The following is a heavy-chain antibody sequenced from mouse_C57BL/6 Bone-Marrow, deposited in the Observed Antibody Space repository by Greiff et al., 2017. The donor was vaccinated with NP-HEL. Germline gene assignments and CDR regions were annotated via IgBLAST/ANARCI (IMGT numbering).Heavy chain of an antibody. CDR1: GYTFTSYW. CDR3: ARKDGYYPAWFAY. V-gene: IGHV1-64*01. CDR2: IHPNSGST. J-gene: IGHJ3*01. Sequence: VQLQQPGAELVKPGASVKLSCKASGYTFTSYWMHWVKQRPGQGLEWIGMIHPNSGSTNYNEKFKSKATLTVDKSSSTAYMQLSSLTSYDSAVYYCARKDGYYPAWFAYWGQGTLVTVSA. D-gene: IGHD2-3*01.